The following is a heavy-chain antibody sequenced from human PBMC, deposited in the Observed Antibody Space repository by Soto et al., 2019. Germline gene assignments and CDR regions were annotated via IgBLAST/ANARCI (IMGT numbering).Heavy chain of an antibody. V-gene: IGHV1-2*04. Sequence: GASVKVSCKASGYTFTGYYMHWVRQAPGQGFEWMGWINPNSGGTNYAQKFQGWVTMTRDTSISTAYMELSRLRSDDTAVYYCARSYYDSSGFSNDAFDIWGQGTMVTVSS. J-gene: IGHJ3*02. CDR1: GYTFTGYY. D-gene: IGHD3-22*01. CDR2: INPNSGGT. CDR3: ARSYYDSSGFSNDAFDI.